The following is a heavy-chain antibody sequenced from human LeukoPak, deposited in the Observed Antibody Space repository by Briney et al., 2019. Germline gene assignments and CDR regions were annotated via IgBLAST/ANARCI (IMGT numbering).Heavy chain of an antibody. CDR3: ARHYYGSGSAYAFDI. V-gene: IGHV4-34*01. Sequence: SETLSLTCAVYGGSFSGYYWSWIRQPPGKGLEWIGEINHSGSTYYNPSLKSRVTISVDTSKNQFSLKLSSVTAADTAVYYCARHYYGSGSAYAFDIWGQGTMVTVSS. J-gene: IGHJ3*02. D-gene: IGHD3-10*01. CDR2: INHSGST. CDR1: GGSFSGYY.